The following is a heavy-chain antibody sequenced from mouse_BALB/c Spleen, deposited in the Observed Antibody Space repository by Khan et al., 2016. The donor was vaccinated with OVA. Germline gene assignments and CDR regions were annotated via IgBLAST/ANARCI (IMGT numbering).Heavy chain of an antibody. Sequence: VQLQQSGAELVRPGASVTLSCKASGYTFTDYEMHWVKQTPVHGLEWIGAIDPETGGTAYNQKFKGKATLTADKSSSTAYMELRSLASEDSAVYCCTRAGGYYGYFDVWGAGTTVTVSS. J-gene: IGHJ1*01. CDR2: IDPETGGT. V-gene: IGHV1-15*01. D-gene: IGHD1-1*02. CDR1: GYTFTDYE. CDR3: TRAGGYYGYFDV.